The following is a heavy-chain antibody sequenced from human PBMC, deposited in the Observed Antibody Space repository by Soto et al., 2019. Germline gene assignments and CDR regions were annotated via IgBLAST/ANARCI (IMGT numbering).Heavy chain of an antibody. Sequence: QVQLVESGGGLVKPEGSLRLSCAASGFTFSGYYMSWIRQAPGKGLEWVSYISDSGSLTHYGDSVKGRFTISRDNAKASLYLQMDSLRAEDTAIYYCARALVLGVGALSQWGQGTLVTVSS. CDR1: GFTFSGYY. CDR2: ISDSGSLT. D-gene: IGHD1-26*01. J-gene: IGHJ4*02. CDR3: ARALVLGVGALSQ. V-gene: IGHV3-11*01.